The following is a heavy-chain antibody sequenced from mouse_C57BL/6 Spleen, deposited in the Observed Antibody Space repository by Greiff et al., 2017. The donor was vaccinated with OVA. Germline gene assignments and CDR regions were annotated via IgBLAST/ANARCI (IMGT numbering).Heavy chain of an antibody. CDR2: FYPGSGSI. V-gene: IGHV1-62-2*01. J-gene: IGHJ2*01. Sequence: VKLMESGAELVKPGASVKLSCKASGYTFTEYTIHWVKQRSGQGLEWIGWFYPGSGSIKYNEKFKDKATLTADKSSSTVYMELSRLTSEDSAVYFCARHGSPYYDYDKEGFDYWGQGTTLTVSS. CDR3: ARHGSPYYDYDKEGFDY. D-gene: IGHD2-4*01. CDR1: GYTFTEYT.